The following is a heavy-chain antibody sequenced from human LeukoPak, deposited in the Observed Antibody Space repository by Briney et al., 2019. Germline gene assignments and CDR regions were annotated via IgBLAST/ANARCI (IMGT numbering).Heavy chain of an antibody. V-gene: IGHV1-18*01. CDR1: GYTFTSYG. J-gene: IGHJ6*02. D-gene: IGHD5-24*01. CDR3: ARPRRDGYNFYGMDV. Sequence: ASVKVSCKASGYTFTSYGISWVRQAPGQGLEWMGWISAYNGNTNYAQKLQGRVTMTTDTSTSTAYMELRSLRSDDTAVYYCARPRRDGYNFYGMDVWGQGTTVTVSS. CDR2: ISAYNGNT.